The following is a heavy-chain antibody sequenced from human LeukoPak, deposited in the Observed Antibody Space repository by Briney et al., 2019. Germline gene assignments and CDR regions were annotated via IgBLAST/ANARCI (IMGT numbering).Heavy chain of an antibody. V-gene: IGHV3-74*01. CDR1: GFTFSSYA. CDR3: ARGPRLAVAGNHFDY. CDR2: INTDGSST. Sequence: GGSLRLSCAASGFTFSSYAMHWVRQAPGKGLVWVSRINTDGSSTSYADSVKGRFTISRDNAKNTLYLQMNSLRAEDTAVYYCARGPRLAVAGNHFDYWGQGTLVTVSS. J-gene: IGHJ4*02. D-gene: IGHD6-19*01.